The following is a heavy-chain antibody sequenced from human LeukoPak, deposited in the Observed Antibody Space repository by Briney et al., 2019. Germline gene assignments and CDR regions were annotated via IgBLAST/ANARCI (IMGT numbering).Heavy chain of an antibody. CDR2: IYHSGST. D-gene: IGHD3-3*01. Sequence: NPSETLSLTCTVSGGSISSSSYNWGWIRQPPGKGLEWIGYIYHSGSTYYNPSLKSRVTISVDRSKNQFSLKLSSVTAADTAVYYCAGHIYDFWSGYSMMDVWGKGTTVTVSS. CDR3: AGHIYDFWSGYSMMDV. CDR1: GGSISSSSYN. V-gene: IGHV4-39*07. J-gene: IGHJ6*04.